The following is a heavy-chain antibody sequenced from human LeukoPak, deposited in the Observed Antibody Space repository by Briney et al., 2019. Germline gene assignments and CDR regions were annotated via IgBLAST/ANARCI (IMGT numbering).Heavy chain of an antibody. CDR1: GGTFSSYA. Sequence: SVKVSCKASGGTFSSYAISWVRQAPGQGLEWMGGIIPIFGTANYAQKFQGRVTITADESTSTAYMELSSLRSEDTAVYYCARDFKSGSYPDAFDIWGQGTMVTVSS. J-gene: IGHJ3*02. V-gene: IGHV1-69*13. CDR3: ARDFKSGSYPDAFDI. CDR2: IIPIFGTA. D-gene: IGHD1-26*01.